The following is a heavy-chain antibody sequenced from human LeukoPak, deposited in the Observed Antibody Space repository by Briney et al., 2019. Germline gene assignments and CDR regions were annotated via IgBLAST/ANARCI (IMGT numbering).Heavy chain of an antibody. J-gene: IGHJ5*02. CDR2: IYYSGST. CDR3: ARGLTRGYTYGGCFDP. D-gene: IGHD5-12*01. CDR1: GGSISSSDYY. V-gene: IGHV4-39*01. Sequence: PSETLSLTCTVSGGSISSSDYYWGWIRQPPGKGLEWIASIYYSGSTYYSPSLKSGVTISVDTSKNQFSLKLRSLTATDTAVYYCARGLTRGYTYGGCFDPWGQGTLVTVSS.